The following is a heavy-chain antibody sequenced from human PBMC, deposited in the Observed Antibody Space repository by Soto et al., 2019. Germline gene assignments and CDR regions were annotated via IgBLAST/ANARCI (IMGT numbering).Heavy chain of an antibody. CDR3: ARVSYSYGWDFDY. Sequence: ASVKVSCKASGYSFTSYYIHWVLQAPGQGLEWMGVINPSGGTTIYAQKFQGRVTMTRDTSTSTVYMELSSLRSEDTAVYFCARVSYSYGWDFDYWAQGTLVTVSS. CDR2: INPSGGTT. J-gene: IGHJ4*02. D-gene: IGHD5-18*01. CDR1: GYSFTSYY. V-gene: IGHV1-46*01.